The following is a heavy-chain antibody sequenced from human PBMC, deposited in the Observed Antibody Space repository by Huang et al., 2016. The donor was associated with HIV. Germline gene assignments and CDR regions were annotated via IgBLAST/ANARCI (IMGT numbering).Heavy chain of an antibody. J-gene: IGHJ4*02. CDR1: GGTFSSYA. D-gene: IGHD3-22*01. CDR3: ARARGYYDSSVSYYFDY. V-gene: IGHV1-69*13. CDR2: SIPIFGTA. Sequence: QVQLVQSGAEVKKPGSSVKVSCKASGGTFSSYAISWVRQAPGQGLEWMGGSIPIFGTANYAQKCQGRVTITADEATSTAYVEVSSLRSEDTAVYYCARARGYYDSSVSYYFDYWGQGTLVTVSS.